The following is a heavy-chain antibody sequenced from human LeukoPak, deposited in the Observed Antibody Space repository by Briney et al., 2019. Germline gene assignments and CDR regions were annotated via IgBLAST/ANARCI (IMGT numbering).Heavy chain of an antibody. CDR3: AIIEVTYDY. CDR2: INPKSGGT. D-gene: IGHD5-12*01. V-gene: IGHV1-2*02. CDR1: GYSFSDYY. J-gene: IGHJ4*02. Sequence: ASVKVSCTASGYSFSDYYVHWLRQAPGQGLEWMGWINPKSGGTNYAQRFQGRVTMTRDTSISTAYMELSSLRSDDTALYYCAIIEVTYDYWGQGTLVTVSS.